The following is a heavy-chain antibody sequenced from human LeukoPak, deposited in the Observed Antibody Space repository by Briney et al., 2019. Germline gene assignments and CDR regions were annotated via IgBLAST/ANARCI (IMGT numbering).Heavy chain of an antibody. D-gene: IGHD6-19*01. CDR3: ARGLGIAVAGAIDY. CDR1: GGSFSGYY. Sequence: PSETLSLTCAVYGGSFSGYYWSWIRQPPGKGLEWIGEINHSGSTNYNPSLKSRVTISVDTSKNQFSLKLSSVTAADTAVYYCARGLGIAVAGAIDYWGQGTLVTVSS. J-gene: IGHJ4*02. CDR2: INHSGST. V-gene: IGHV4-34*01.